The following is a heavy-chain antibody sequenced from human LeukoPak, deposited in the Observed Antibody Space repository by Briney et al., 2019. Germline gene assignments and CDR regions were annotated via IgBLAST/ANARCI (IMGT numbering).Heavy chain of an antibody. J-gene: IGHJ4*02. Sequence: GGSLRLSCAASGFTFGSYAMSWVRQAPGKGLEWVSGISTSGSAIYYADSVKGRFTISRDNSKNTVFLQMNSLRAEDTAVYYCAKVGCFSTSCHEDYWGQGTLVTVSS. V-gene: IGHV3-23*01. D-gene: IGHD2-2*01. CDR1: GFTFGSYA. CDR3: AKVGCFSTSCHEDY. CDR2: ISTSGSAI.